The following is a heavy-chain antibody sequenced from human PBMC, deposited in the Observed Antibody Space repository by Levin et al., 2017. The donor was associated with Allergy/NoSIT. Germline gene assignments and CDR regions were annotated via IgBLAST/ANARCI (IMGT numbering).Heavy chain of an antibody. CDR2: IIPILGIA. CDR3: ARARLGYCSSTSCYYYYYMDG. V-gene: IGHV1-69*04. Sequence: VASVKVSCKASGGTFSSYAISWVRQAPGQGLEWMGRIIPILGIANYAQKFQGRVTITADKSTSTAYMELSSLRSEDTAVYYCARARLGYCSSTSCYYYYYMDGWGKGTTVTVSS. D-gene: IGHD2-2*01. CDR1: GGTFSSYA. J-gene: IGHJ6*03.